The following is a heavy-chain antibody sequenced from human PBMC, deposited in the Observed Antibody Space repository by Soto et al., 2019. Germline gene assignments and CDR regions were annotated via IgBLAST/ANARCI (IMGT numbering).Heavy chain of an antibody. V-gene: IGHV3-23*01. D-gene: IGHD6-13*01. CDR1: GFTFSSYA. Sequence: PGGSLRLSCAASGFTFSSYAMSWVRQAPGKGLEWVSAISGSGGSTYYADSVKGRFTISRDNSKNTLYLQMNSLRAEDTAVYYCAKTYRSSWYVGHLDYWGQGTLVTVSS. CDR3: AKTYRSSWYVGHLDY. CDR2: ISGSGGST. J-gene: IGHJ4*02.